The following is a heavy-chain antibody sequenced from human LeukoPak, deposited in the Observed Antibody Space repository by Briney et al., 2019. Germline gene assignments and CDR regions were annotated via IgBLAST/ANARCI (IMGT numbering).Heavy chain of an antibody. CDR3: ARRDDYNQGLDY. J-gene: IGHJ4*02. Sequence: SETLSLTCTVSGGSITSYFWSWIRQPPGKGLEWIGYISYTGSTNYNPSLKSRVTMSVDTSKKQLSLRLTSVTAADTAVYYCARRDDYNQGLDYWGQGALVTVSS. CDR1: GGSITSYF. CDR2: ISYTGST. V-gene: IGHV4-59*01. D-gene: IGHD5-24*01.